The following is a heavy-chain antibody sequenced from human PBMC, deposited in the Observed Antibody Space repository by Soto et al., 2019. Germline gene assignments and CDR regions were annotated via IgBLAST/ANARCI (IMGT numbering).Heavy chain of an antibody. J-gene: IGHJ4*02. V-gene: IGHV1-18*01. D-gene: IGHD2-15*01. CDR2: ISAYNGNT. Sequence: ASVKVSCKASGYTFTSYGISWVRQAPGQGLEWMGWISAYNGNTNFAQKLQGRVTMTTDTSASTAYMELSSLRSEDTAVYYCARDLGGWPDYWGQGTLVTVSS. CDR1: GYTFTSYG. CDR3: ARDLGGWPDY.